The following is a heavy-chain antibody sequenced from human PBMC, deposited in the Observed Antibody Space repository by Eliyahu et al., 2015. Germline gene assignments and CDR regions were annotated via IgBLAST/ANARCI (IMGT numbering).Heavy chain of an antibody. Sequence: LEQSGAEVKEPGASVQVSCKASGDSLTGHYLHWVRQAPGQGLEWMGWVIPDSGGIHYAQKFQGRVTMTRDTSISTAYMQLSRLTSDDPAVYYCATDAGGFDYWGQGTLVTVPS. V-gene: IGHV1-2*02. J-gene: IGHJ4*02. CDR1: GDSLTGHY. CDR2: VIPDSGGI. CDR3: ATDAGGFDY.